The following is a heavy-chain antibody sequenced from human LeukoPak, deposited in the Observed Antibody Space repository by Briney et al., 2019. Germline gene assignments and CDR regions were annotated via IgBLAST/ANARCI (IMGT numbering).Heavy chain of an antibody. CDR3: ATETIGRHYDY. V-gene: IGHV3-21*01. CDR2: IGPTGTDR. CDR1: GFTFSSCG. J-gene: IGHJ4*02. Sequence: GGSLRFSCAASGFTFSSCGFNWVRQAPGKGLEWVSSIGPTGTDRYYADSVRGRFTTSRDNATNSMYLQMDSLRDEDTAVYYCATETIGRHYDYWGQGTLLTVSS. D-gene: IGHD1-14*01.